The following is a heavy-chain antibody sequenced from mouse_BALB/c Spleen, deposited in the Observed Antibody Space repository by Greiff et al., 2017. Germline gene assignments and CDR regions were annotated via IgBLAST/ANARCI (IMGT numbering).Heavy chain of an antibody. CDR3: ARTSYYYGSSYRYFDV. CDR1: GFSLTGYG. D-gene: IGHD1-1*01. CDR2: IWGDGST. Sequence: QVQLQQSGPGLVAPSQSLSITCTVSGFSLTGYGVNWVRQPPGKGLEWLGMIWGDGSTDYNSALKSRLSISKDNSKSQVFLKMNSLQTDDTARYYCARTSYYYGSSYRYFDVWGAGTTVTVSS. J-gene: IGHJ1*01. V-gene: IGHV2-6-7*01.